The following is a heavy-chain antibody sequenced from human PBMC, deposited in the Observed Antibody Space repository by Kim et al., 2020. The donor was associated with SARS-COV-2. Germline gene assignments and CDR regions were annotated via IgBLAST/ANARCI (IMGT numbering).Heavy chain of an antibody. CDR2: IYYSGST. V-gene: IGHV4-59*01. CDR1: GGSISSYY. D-gene: IGHD6-13*01. Sequence: SETLSLTCTVSGGSISSYYWSWIRQPPGKGLEWIGYIYYSGSTNYNASLKSRVTISVDTSKNQFSLKLSSVTAADTAVYYCARGSAAAYFDYWGQGTLVTVSS. J-gene: IGHJ4*02. CDR3: ARGSAAAYFDY.